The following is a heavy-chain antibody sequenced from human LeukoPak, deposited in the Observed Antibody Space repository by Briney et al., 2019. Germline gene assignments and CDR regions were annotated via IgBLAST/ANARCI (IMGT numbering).Heavy chain of an antibody. CDR2: IYPGDSDT. J-gene: IGHJ4*02. Sequence: KVSCKASGCTSICHSIGWVRQMPGKGLEWMGIIYPGDSDTRYSPSFQGQVTISADKSISTSYLQWSSLKASDTAIYYCARPRATVGATIDYWGQGTLVTVSS. CDR1: GCTSICHS. D-gene: IGHD1-26*01. CDR3: ARPRATVGATIDY. V-gene: IGHV5-51*01.